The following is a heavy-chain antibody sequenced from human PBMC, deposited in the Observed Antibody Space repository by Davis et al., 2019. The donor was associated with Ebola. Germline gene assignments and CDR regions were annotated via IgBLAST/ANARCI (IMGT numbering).Heavy chain of an antibody. CDR2: ISGSGGST. J-gene: IGHJ5*02. Sequence: GESLKISCADSTFSFSGYEMNWVRQAPGKGLEWVSAISGSGGSTYYADSVKGRFTISRDNSKNTLYLQMNSLRAEDTAVYYCARAVLWSGYEWFDPWGQGTLVTVSS. V-gene: IGHV3-23*01. D-gene: IGHD3-3*01. CDR1: TFSFSGYE. CDR3: ARAVLWSGYEWFDP.